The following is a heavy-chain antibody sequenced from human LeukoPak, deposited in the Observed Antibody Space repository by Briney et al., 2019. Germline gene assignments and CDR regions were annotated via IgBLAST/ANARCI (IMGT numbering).Heavy chain of an antibody. Sequence: ASVKVSCMASVYTFTSYYMHWVRQAPGQGLEWMGIINASGGSTSYAQKFQGRVTMTRDTSTSTVYMELRSLRSEDTAVYYCARDHEYYYGSGSYYPGGCDYWGQGTLVTVSS. CDR2: INASGGST. CDR1: VYTFTSYY. V-gene: IGHV1-46*01. D-gene: IGHD3-10*01. CDR3: ARDHEYYYGSGSYYPGGCDY. J-gene: IGHJ4*02.